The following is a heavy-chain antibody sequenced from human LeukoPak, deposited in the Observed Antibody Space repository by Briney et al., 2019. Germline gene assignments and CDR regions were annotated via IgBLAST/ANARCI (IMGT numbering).Heavy chain of an antibody. CDR3: AHSKYYSTGPYYFDY. CDR2: IYWDDDK. CDR1: GFSLSTSGVG. J-gene: IGHJ4*02. D-gene: IGHD3-16*01. V-gene: IGHV2-5*02. Sequence: SGPTLVNPTQTLTLTCTFSGFSLSTSGVGVGWIRQPPGKALEWLAVIYWDDDKRYSPSLKSRLTITKDTSKNQVVLTVTNMDPVDTATYYCAHSKYYSTGPYYFDYWGQGTLVTVSS.